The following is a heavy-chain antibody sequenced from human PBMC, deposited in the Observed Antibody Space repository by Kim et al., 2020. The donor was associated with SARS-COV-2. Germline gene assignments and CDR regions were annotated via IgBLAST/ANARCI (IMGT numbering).Heavy chain of an antibody. Sequence: ASVKVSCKVSGYTLTELSMHWVRQAPGKGLEWMGGFDPEDGETIYAQKFQGRVTMTEDTSTDTAYMELSSLRSEDTAVYYCATRYSSSWYLVFYFDYWGQGTLVTVSS. CDR2: FDPEDGET. D-gene: IGHD6-13*01. CDR1: GYTLTELS. V-gene: IGHV1-24*01. J-gene: IGHJ4*02. CDR3: ATRYSSSWYLVFYFDY.